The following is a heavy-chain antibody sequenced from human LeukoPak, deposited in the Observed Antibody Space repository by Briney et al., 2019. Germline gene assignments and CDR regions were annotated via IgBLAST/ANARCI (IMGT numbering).Heavy chain of an antibody. V-gene: IGHV3-48*01. CDR1: GFTFSTYS. J-gene: IGHJ4*02. Sequence: GGSLRLSCAASGFTFSTYSMSWVRQAPGKGLEWVSYISSISSIIYYADSVKGRFTISRDNAKGSLYLQMNSLRAEDTAVYYCARSRPGTEAGQPNFDYWGQGTLVTVSS. D-gene: IGHD6-13*01. CDR3: ARSRPGTEAGQPNFDY. CDR2: ISSISSII.